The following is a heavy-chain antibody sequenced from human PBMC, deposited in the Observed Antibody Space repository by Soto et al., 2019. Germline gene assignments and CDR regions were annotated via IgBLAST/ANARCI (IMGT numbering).Heavy chain of an antibody. D-gene: IGHD3-10*01. J-gene: IGHJ1*01. CDR2: ISYDGTNK. CDR1: GFTFSSYA. Sequence: QVRLVESGGGVVQPGRSLRLSCAASGFTFSSYAMHWVRQAPGKGLEWLAIISYDGTNKYYADSVKGRFTISRDNSKNTLYLQMNSLRAEDTAMFYCAATYSSRPFGEEYFQHWGQGTLVTVSS. CDR3: AATYSSRPFGEEYFQH. V-gene: IGHV3-30-3*01.